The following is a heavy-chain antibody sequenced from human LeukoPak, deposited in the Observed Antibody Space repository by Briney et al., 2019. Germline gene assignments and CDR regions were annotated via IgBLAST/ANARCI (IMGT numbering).Heavy chain of an antibody. D-gene: IGHD3-10*01. J-gene: IGHJ5*02. Sequence: PGGSLRPSCAASGFTFSSYEMNWVRQAPGKGLEWVSAISGSGGSTYYADSVKGRFTISRDNSKNTLYLQMNSLRAEDTAVYYCAKDGRLLWFGELLSPAWFDPWGQGTLVTVSS. CDR1: GFTFSSYE. CDR2: ISGSGGST. CDR3: AKDGRLLWFGELLSPAWFDP. V-gene: IGHV3-23*01.